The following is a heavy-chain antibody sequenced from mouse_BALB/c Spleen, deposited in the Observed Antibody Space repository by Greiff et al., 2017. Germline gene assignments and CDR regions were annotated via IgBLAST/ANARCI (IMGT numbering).Heavy chain of an antibody. CDR1: GYTFTSYW. D-gene: IGHD1-1*01. Sequence: QVHVKQPGAELVKPGASVKLSCKASGYTFTSYWMHWVKQRPGQGLEWIGEINPSNGRTNYNEKFKSKATLTVDKSSSTAYMQLSSLTSEDSAVYYCARPKIITTVVAKGAMDYWGQGTSVTVSS. CDR3: ARPKIITTVVAKGAMDY. V-gene: IGHV1S81*02. J-gene: IGHJ4*01. CDR2: INPSNGRT.